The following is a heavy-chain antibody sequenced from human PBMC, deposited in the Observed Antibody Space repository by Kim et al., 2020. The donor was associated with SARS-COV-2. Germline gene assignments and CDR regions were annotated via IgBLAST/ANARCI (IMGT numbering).Heavy chain of an antibody. D-gene: IGHD6-19*01. Sequence: GGSLRLSCAASGSTFSGYWMSWVRQTPGKGLEWVANINQEGSAKYYVDSVKGRFTISRDNAKNSLYLQMNSLRAEDTAVYYCARERGAVPDPYFDSWGQGTLVTVSS. V-gene: IGHV3-7*03. J-gene: IGHJ4*02. CDR1: GSTFSGYW. CDR3: ARERGAVPDPYFDS. CDR2: INQEGSAK.